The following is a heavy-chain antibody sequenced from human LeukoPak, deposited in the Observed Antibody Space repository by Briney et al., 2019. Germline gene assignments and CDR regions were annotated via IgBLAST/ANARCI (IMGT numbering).Heavy chain of an antibody. V-gene: IGHV3-53*01. J-gene: IGHJ4*02. Sequence: PGGSLRLSCAASEFIVSINYMTWVRQAPGKGLEWVSGITASGDRTFYGDSVRGRFTMSRDNSKNTVYLQMNSLRVDDTAVYYCARRDIVVVVSASDYWGQGTLVTVSS. CDR2: ITASGDRT. CDR1: EFIVSINY. CDR3: ARRDIVVVVSASDY. D-gene: IGHD2-15*01.